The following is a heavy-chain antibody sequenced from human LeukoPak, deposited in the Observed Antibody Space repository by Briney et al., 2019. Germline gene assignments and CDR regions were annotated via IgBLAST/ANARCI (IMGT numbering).Heavy chain of an antibody. D-gene: IGHD1-26*01. Sequence: GGSLRLSCAASGFTFSSYSMNWVRQAPGKGLEWVSYISSSSSTIYYADSVKGRFTISRDNAKNSLYLQMNSLRAEDTAVYYCARSKAYSGSYGPRPTVDLAIGYWGQGTLVTVSS. CDR1: GFTFSSYS. J-gene: IGHJ4*02. CDR2: ISSSSSTI. V-gene: IGHV3-48*01. CDR3: ARSKAYSGSYGPRPTVDLAIGY.